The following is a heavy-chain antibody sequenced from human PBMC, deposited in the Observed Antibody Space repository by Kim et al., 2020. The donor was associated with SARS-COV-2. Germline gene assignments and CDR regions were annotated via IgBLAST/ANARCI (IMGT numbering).Heavy chain of an antibody. V-gene: IGHV3-9*01. D-gene: IGHD3-22*01. CDR2: ISWNSGSI. CDR3: AKAPPDYYDSSGYYFALDS. J-gene: IGHJ4*02. Sequence: GGSLRLSCAASGFTFGDYAMHWVRQAPGKGLEWVSGISWNSGSIGYADSVKGRFTISRDNAKNSLYLQMNSLRAEDTALYYCAKAPPDYYDSSGYYFALDSWGQGTLVTVSS. CDR1: GFTFGDYA.